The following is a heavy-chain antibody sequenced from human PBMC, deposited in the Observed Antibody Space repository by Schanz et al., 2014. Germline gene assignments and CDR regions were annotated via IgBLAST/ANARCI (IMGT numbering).Heavy chain of an antibody. CDR1: GFTFSSYA. J-gene: IGHJ3*02. V-gene: IGHV3-23*01. CDR2: MSGSGGST. D-gene: IGHD3-10*01. Sequence: EVQLLESGGGLVQPGGSLRLSCAASGFTFSSYAMSWVRQAPGKGLEWVSAMSGSGGSTYYADSVKGRFTISRDNSKNTLYLQMNSLRAEDTAVYYCAKGRFGELSAIDIWGQGTMVTVSS. CDR3: AKGRFGELSAIDI.